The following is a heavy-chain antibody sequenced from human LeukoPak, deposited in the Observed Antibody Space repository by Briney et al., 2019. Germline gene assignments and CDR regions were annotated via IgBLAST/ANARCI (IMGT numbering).Heavy chain of an antibody. Sequence: GASVKVSCKASGYTFSDYAVHWVRQAPGQRFEWMGWIDAGNGDTRYSQKFQGRVTITRDTSTSTAYMELRSLRSDDTAVYYCSRTYEALTRYCSGGSCYVYYFDYWGQGTLVTVSS. CDR2: IDAGNGDT. J-gene: IGHJ4*02. CDR1: GYTFSDYA. D-gene: IGHD2-15*01. CDR3: SRTYEALTRYCSGGSCYVYYFDY. V-gene: IGHV1-3*01.